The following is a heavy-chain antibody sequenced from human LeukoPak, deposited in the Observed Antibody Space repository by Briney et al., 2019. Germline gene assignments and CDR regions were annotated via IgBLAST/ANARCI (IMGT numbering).Heavy chain of an antibody. CDR2: ISYDGSNK. Sequence: QPGRSLRLSCAASGFTFSSYGMHWVRQAPGKGLEWVAVISYDGSNKYYADSVKGRSTISRDNSKNTLYLQMNSLRAEDTAVYYCAKWRDSSSSWGQGTLVTVSS. V-gene: IGHV3-30*18. CDR1: GFTFSSYG. CDR3: AKWRDSSSS. D-gene: IGHD6-13*01. J-gene: IGHJ4*02.